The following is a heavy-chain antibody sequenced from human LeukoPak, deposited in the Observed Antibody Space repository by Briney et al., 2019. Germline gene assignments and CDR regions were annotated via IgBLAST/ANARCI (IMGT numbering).Heavy chain of an antibody. CDR1: GASITSYH. Sequence: SETLSLTRTVSGASITSYHWSWIRQSAGKGLEWIGRIYITGSTNYNPSLKSRVTMSIDTSKNQFSLRVSSATAADTAVYYCARDGLYTSGYSYFDYWGQGTLVSVSS. D-gene: IGHD5-18*01. V-gene: IGHV4-4*07. CDR2: IYITGST. CDR3: ARDGLYTSGYSYFDY. J-gene: IGHJ4*02.